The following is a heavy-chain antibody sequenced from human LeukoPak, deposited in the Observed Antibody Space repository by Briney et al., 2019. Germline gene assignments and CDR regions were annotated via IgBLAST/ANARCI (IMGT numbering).Heavy chain of an antibody. D-gene: IGHD4-17*01. Sequence: PSETLSLTCTVSGGSISSSSYYWGWIRQPPGKGLEWIGSIYYSGSTYYNPSLKSRVTISVDTSKNQFSLKLSSVTAADTAVYYCARHTRGYGDRTYYFDYWGQGTLVTVSS. V-gene: IGHV4-39*01. CDR3: ARHTRGYGDRTYYFDY. CDR2: IYYSGST. CDR1: GGSISSSSYY. J-gene: IGHJ4*02.